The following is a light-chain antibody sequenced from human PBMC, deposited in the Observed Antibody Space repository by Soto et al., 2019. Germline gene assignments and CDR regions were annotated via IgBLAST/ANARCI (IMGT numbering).Light chain of an antibody. Sequence: EIVLTQSPATLSLSPGERATLSCRASQSVSSYLAWYQQKPGQAPRLLIYDASNRATGIQARFSGSGSGTAFTLTISSLEPEDFAVYYCKQRSNWPALTFCGGTKVEIK. J-gene: IGKJ4*01. CDR1: QSVSSY. CDR2: DAS. CDR3: KQRSNWPALT. V-gene: IGKV3-11*01.